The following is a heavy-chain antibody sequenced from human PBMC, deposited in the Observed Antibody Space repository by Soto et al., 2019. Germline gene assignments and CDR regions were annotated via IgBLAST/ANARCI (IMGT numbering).Heavy chain of an antibody. J-gene: IGHJ4*02. Sequence: GASVKVSCKASGYSFTNSDIYWVRQAPGQGLERMGLMNPDSGHAAYAQKCQGRVTLTPSTSTSTVYMEMRSLGSEDTAVYYCARRPHGSGGICYYRLDNWGQGTLVTVSS. D-gene: IGHD2-15*01. CDR1: GYSFTNSD. V-gene: IGHV1-8*01. CDR2: MNPDSGHA. CDR3: ARRPHGSGGICYYRLDN.